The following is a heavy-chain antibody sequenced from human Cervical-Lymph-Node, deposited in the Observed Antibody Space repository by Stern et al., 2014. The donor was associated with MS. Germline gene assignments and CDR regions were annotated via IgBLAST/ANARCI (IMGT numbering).Heavy chain of an antibody. Sequence: QVQLQPWGAGLLKPSETLSLTCAVYDGSFRGYSWSWIRQPPGKGLEWVGKTNHSRSTTYNPSLKSRVTISVDTSKTQFSLKLSSVTAADTAVYYCARGREGATATLDYWGQGTLVTVSS. J-gene: IGHJ4*02. CDR3: ARGREGATATLDY. CDR1: DGSFRGYS. D-gene: IGHD1-26*01. V-gene: IGHV4-34*01. CDR2: TNHSRST.